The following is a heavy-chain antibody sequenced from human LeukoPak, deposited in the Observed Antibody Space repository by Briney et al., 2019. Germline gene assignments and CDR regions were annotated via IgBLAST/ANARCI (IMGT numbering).Heavy chain of an antibody. CDR1: GGSFSGYY. D-gene: IGHD4-11*01. CDR3: AINDYIFDY. V-gene: IGHV4-34*01. CDR2: INHSGSA. J-gene: IGHJ4*02. Sequence: PSETLSLTCAVYGGSFSGYYWSWIRQPPGKGLEWIGEINHSGSANYNPSLMSRVTISVDTSKNQFSLKLSSVTAADTAVYYCAINDYIFDYWGQGTLVTVSS.